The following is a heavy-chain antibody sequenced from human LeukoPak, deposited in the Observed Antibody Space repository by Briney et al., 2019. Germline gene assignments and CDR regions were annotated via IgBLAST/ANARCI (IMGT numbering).Heavy chain of an antibody. CDR3: AYTNNLKY. CDR2: IKHDGSEK. D-gene: IGHD3-16*01. J-gene: IGHJ4*02. CDR1: GLTLSGQW. Sequence: GGSLRLSCAASGLTLSGQWMNWVRQAPGQGLEWVANIKHDGSEKYYVDSVKGRFTISRDDAKNSLSLQMNSVRAEDTAVYYCAYTNNLKYWGQGTLVTVSS. V-gene: IGHV3-7*01.